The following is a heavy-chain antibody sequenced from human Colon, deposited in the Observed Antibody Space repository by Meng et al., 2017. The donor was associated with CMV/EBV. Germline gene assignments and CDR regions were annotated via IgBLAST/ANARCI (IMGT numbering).Heavy chain of an antibody. CDR1: GVTFSSYA. CDR3: AKDERRSGWPEGPFDY. V-gene: IGHV3-23*01. CDR2: ITGSGGTT. J-gene: IGHJ4*02. Sequence: EVQLLESGGGLVQPGGSLRLCCAASGVTFSSYAMNWVRQAPGKGLEWVSGITGSGGTTYYADSVKGRFTISRDNSKNTLYLQMNSLRAEDTAVYYCAKDERRSGWPEGPFDYWGQGTLVTVSS. D-gene: IGHD6-19*01.